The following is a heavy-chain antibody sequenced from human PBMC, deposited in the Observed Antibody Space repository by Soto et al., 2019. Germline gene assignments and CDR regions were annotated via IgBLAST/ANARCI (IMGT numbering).Heavy chain of an antibody. CDR2: INGGNGNT. Sequence: GASVMVTCKAPGYTFINTGINWGRQAPGQGLEWMGWINGGNGNTYYSEHFQGRVTFTRDTSAGTVYMQLSSLTSEDLSVFHRARDDTRFPCSKHIQY. CDR3: ARDDTRFPCSKHIQY. CDR1: GYTFINTG. V-gene: IGHV1-3*01. D-gene: IGHD6-13*01. J-gene: IGHJ1*01.